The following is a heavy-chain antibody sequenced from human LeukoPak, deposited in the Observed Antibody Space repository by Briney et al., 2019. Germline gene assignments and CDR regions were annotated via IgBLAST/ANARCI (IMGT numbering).Heavy chain of an antibody. D-gene: IGHD2-15*01. CDR3: ARGGRDVVVVAATFAFDI. J-gene: IGHJ3*02. CDR2: INPNSGGT. CDR1: GYSFTSFG. Sequence: ASVKVSCKASGYSFTSFGMNWVRQAPGQGLEWMGWINPNSGGTNYAQKFQGRVTMTRGTSISTAYMELSRLRSDDTAVYYCARGGRDVVVVAATFAFDIWGQGTMVTVSS. V-gene: IGHV1-2*02.